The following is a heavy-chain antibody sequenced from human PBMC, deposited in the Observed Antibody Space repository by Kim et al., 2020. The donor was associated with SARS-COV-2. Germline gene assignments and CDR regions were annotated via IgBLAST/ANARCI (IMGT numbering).Heavy chain of an antibody. D-gene: IGHD3-10*01. V-gene: IGHV3-23*01. J-gene: IGHJ3*02. CDR3: AKDVDYYGSGSYYKGDAFDI. CDR2: ISGSGGST. CDR1: GFTFSSYA. Sequence: GGSLRLSCAASGFTFSSYAMSWVRQAPGKGLEWVSAISGSGGSTYYADSVKGRFTISRDNSKNTLYLQMNSLRAEDTAVYYCAKDVDYYGSGSYYKGDAFDIWGQGTMVTVSS.